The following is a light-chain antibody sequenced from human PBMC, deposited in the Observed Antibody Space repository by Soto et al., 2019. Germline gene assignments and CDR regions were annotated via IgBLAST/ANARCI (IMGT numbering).Light chain of an antibody. CDR3: QQYDDWPIT. V-gene: IGKV3-15*01. CDR2: DAS. J-gene: IGKJ3*01. CDR1: QSINSR. Sequence: EIVMTQSPATLSVSPGERATLSCRASQSINSRLAWFQQKPGQPPSLLIYDASTRATGIPARFSGSGSGTEFTLTFSSLQSEDSAIYYCQQYDDWPITFGPGTKVDI.